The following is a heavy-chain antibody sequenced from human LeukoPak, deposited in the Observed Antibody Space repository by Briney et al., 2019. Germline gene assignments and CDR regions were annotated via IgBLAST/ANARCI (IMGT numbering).Heavy chain of an antibody. V-gene: IGHV4-61*09. CDR1: GVSITSGGYY. D-gene: IGHD3-10*01. CDR2: VYTSGST. Sequence: SETLSLTCTVSGVSITSGGYYWMWIRQPAGKGLEWIGHVYTSGSTKYNPSLKTPVSISLDTSKNHFSLKVDSVIAADTAVYYCARASGIEDYWGQGTLVIVSS. CDR3: ARASGIEDY. J-gene: IGHJ4*02.